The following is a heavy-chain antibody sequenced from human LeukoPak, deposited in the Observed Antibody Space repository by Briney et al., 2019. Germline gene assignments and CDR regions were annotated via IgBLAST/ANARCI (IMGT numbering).Heavy chain of an antibody. CDR3: ARDDGSYYGDAFDI. D-gene: IGHD1-26*01. J-gene: IGHJ3*02. Sequence: GGSLRLSCAASGFTVSSNYMSWVRQAPGKGLEWVSVIYSGGSTYYADSVKGRFTISRDNAKNSLYLQMNSLRAEDTAVYYCARDDGSYYGDAFDIWGQGTMVTVSS. V-gene: IGHV3-53*01. CDR2: IYSGGST. CDR1: GFTVSSNY.